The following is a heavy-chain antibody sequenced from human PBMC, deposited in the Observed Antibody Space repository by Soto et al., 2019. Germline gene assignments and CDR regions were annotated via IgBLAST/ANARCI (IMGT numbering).Heavy chain of an antibody. J-gene: IGHJ6*03. CDR2: ISNNGAHT. V-gene: IGHV3-64*01. CDR3: ARRGYGSRWPNVYMDV. Sequence: GSLRLSCAVSGFTFSNYEMHWVRQAPGKGLEYVSGISNNGAHTDYAKSVKGRFTISRDNSENTLYLQMGSLRAEDMALYYCARRGYGSRWPNVYMDVWGKGTTVTVS. CDR1: GFTFSNYE. D-gene: IGHD6-13*01.